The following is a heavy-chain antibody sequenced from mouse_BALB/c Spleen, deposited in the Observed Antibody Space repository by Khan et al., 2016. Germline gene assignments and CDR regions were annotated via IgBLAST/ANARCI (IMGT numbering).Heavy chain of an antibody. Sequence: QIQLVQSGAELAKPGASVKMSCKASGYTFTSYWIHWVKQRPGQGLEWIGYINPSTGYTEYNQKFKDKATLTADKSSSTAYMQLSSLTSENSAVYYCARWGYGSFAYWGQGTLVTVSA. V-gene: IGHV1-7*01. D-gene: IGHD1-1*02. CDR3: ARWGYGSFAY. CDR1: GYTFTSYW. CDR2: INPSTGYT. J-gene: IGHJ3*01.